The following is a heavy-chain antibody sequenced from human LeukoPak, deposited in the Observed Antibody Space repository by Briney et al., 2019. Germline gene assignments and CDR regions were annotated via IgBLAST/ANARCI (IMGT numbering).Heavy chain of an antibody. Sequence: GRSLRLSCAASGFIFSSYGMHWVRQAPGKGLEWVAVISYGGSKKYYADSVKGRFTISRDNSKNTLYLQMNSLRAEDTAVYYCAKDRGVGSGWYYFHYWGQGTLVTVSS. CDR1: GFIFSSYG. J-gene: IGHJ4*02. D-gene: IGHD6-19*01. V-gene: IGHV3-30*18. CDR3: AKDRGVGSGWYYFHY. CDR2: ISYGGSKK.